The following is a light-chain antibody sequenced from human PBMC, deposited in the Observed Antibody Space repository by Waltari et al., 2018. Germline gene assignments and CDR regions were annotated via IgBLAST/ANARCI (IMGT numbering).Light chain of an antibody. V-gene: IGLV2-14*03. CDR2: DVS. J-gene: IGLJ3*02. Sequence: QSALTQPASVSGSPGQSITISCTGTSSDIGGYNFVSWYQQHPGKAPKHMLYDVSKRPSGVSNRFSGSKSGNTASLTMSGLQAEDEADYYCSSYTVSSTWVFGGGTKLTVL. CDR1: SSDIGGYNF. CDR3: SSYTVSSTWV.